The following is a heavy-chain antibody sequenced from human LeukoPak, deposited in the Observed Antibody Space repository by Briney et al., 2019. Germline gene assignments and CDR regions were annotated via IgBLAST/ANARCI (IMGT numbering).Heavy chain of an antibody. CDR1: GGSFSGYY. Sequence: SETLSLTCAVYGGSFSGYYWSWIRQPPGKGLEWIGSIYYSGSTYYNPSLKSRVTISVDTSKNQFSLKLSSVTAADTAVYYCARHSSSWYAYYYYMDVWGKGTTVTVSS. CDR3: ARHSSSWYAYYYYMDV. CDR2: IYYSGST. D-gene: IGHD6-13*01. J-gene: IGHJ6*03. V-gene: IGHV4-34*01.